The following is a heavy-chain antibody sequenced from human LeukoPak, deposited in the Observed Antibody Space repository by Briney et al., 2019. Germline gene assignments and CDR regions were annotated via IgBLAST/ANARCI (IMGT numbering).Heavy chain of an antibody. D-gene: IGHD4-17*01. CDR2: ISSSSSYI. Sequence: PGGSLRLSCAASGFTFSSYSMNLVRQAPGKGLEWVSSISSSSSYIYYADSVKGRFTISRDNAKNSLYLQMNSLRAEDTAVYYCARGLGTVTFDYWGQGTLVTVSS. J-gene: IGHJ4*02. CDR3: ARGLGTVTFDY. V-gene: IGHV3-21*01. CDR1: GFTFSSYS.